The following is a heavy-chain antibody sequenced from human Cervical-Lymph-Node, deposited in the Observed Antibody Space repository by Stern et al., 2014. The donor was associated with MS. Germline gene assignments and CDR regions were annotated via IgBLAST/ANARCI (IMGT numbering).Heavy chain of an antibody. CDR1: GYTFSSYG. CDR3: ARKGYSSAWYGYFDY. J-gene: IGHJ4*02. D-gene: IGHD6-19*01. V-gene: IGHV1-18*01. CDR2: ISAHDGNT. Sequence: QDQLVQSGAEVKMPGASVKVSCKASGYTFSSYGLSWVRQAPGQGLEWMGWISAHDGNTNYAQNLQGRVTMTADTSPSTAYMELRSLRSDDTAMYYCARKGYSSAWYGYFDYWGQGTVVIVSS.